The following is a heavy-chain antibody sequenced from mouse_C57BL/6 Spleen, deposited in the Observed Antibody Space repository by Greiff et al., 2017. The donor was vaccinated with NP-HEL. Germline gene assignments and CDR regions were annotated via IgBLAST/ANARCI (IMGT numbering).Heavy chain of an antibody. CDR1: GFTFSSYG. V-gene: IGHV5-6*01. Sequence: EVQGVESGGDLVKPGGSLKLSCAASGFTFSSYGMSWVRQTPDKRLEWVATISSGGSYTYYPDSVKGRFTISRDNAKNTLYLQMSSLKSEDTAMYYCARHGVSSYREDAMDYWGQGTSVTVSS. CDR2: ISSGGSYT. CDR3: ARHGVSSYREDAMDY. D-gene: IGHD1-1*01. J-gene: IGHJ4*01.